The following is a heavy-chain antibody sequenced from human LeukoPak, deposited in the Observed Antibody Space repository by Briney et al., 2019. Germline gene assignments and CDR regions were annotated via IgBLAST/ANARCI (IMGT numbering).Heavy chain of an antibody. D-gene: IGHD1-26*01. CDR1: GYSFTNYW. CDR3: GRKISGSYYGLDY. Sequence: GEPLQISCQGSGYSFTNYWSGWVRPMPGKGGEWRGIIYPSDSETRYSPSFQGQVTISVDKSISTAYLQWSSLKASDTAMYYCGRKISGSYYGLDYWGQGTLVTVSS. V-gene: IGHV5-51*01. CDR2: IYPSDSET. J-gene: IGHJ4*02.